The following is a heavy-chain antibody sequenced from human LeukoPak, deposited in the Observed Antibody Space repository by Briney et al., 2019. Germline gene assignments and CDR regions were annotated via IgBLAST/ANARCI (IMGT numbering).Heavy chain of an antibody. Sequence: GGSLRLSCAASGFTFSSYGMHWVRQAPGKGLEWVAVISYDGSNKYYADSVKGRFTISRDNSKNTLYLQMNSLRAEDTAVYYCAKGGYYGSGSYFTPYPDYYYGMDVWGQGTTVTVSS. CDR2: ISYDGSNK. D-gene: IGHD3-10*01. J-gene: IGHJ6*02. CDR3: AKGGYYGSGSYFTPYPDYYYGMDV. V-gene: IGHV3-30*18. CDR1: GFTFSSYG.